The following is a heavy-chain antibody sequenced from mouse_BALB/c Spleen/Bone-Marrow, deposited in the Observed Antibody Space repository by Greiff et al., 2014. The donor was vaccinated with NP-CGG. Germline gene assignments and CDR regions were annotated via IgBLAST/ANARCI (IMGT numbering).Heavy chain of an antibody. CDR1: GYTFTSYW. J-gene: IGHJ1*01. CDR3: ARARSTVLTTWYFDV. D-gene: IGHD2-2*01. CDR2: FAPGSGNT. V-gene: IGHV1S41*01. Sequence: DLVKPGASVKLSCKASGYTFTSYWINWIKQRPGQGLEWIGRFAPGSGNTYYNEMFKGKATLTVDTSSSTAYIQLSSLSSEDSAVYFCARARSTVLTTWYFDVWGAGTTVTVSS.